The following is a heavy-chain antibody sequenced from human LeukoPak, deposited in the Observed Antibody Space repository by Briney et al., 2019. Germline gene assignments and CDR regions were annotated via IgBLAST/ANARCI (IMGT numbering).Heavy chain of an antibody. Sequence: LSLTSTVSGGSISSYYWSWIRQPPGKGLEWVSGISWNSGSIGYADSVKGRFTISRDNAKNSLYLQMNSLRAEDTALYYCAKDMRVRGVIGYFDYWGQGTLVTVSS. CDR3: AKDMRVRGVIGYFDY. J-gene: IGHJ4*02. D-gene: IGHD3-10*01. CDR1: GGSISSYY. CDR2: ISWNSGSI. V-gene: IGHV3-9*01.